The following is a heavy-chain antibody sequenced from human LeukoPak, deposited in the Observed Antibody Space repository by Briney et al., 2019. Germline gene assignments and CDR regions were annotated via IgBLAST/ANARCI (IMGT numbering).Heavy chain of an antibody. CDR1: GFTFSSYE. Sequence: GGSLRLSCAASGFTFSSYEMNWVRQAPGKGLEWVSYISSSGSTIYYADSVKGRFTISRDNAKNSLYLQMNSLRAEDTAVYYCARDKWLTTTHYFDYWGQGTLVTVSS. CDR3: ARDKWLTTTHYFDY. J-gene: IGHJ4*02. V-gene: IGHV3-48*03. D-gene: IGHD4-11*01. CDR2: ISSSGSTI.